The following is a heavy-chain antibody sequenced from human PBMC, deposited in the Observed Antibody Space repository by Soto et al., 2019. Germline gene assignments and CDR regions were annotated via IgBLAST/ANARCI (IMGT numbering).Heavy chain of an antibody. J-gene: IGHJ6*02. CDR3: ARGGCGIVVVPAADYGIDV. CDR2: MNPTSGNT. V-gene: IGHV1-8*01. Sequence: ASVKVSCKASGYTFTSYDINWVRQATGQGLEWMGWMNPTSGNTGYAQKFQGRVTMTRNTAISTAYMELSSLRSEDTAVYYCARGGCGIVVVPAADYGIDVWGQGTTVTVSS. D-gene: IGHD2-2*01. CDR1: GYTFTSYD.